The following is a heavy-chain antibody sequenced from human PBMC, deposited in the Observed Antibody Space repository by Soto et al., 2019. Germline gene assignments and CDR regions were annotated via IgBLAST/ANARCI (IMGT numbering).Heavy chain of an antibody. CDR3: ARLFMPTMTKIFDY. D-gene: IGHD4-17*01. CDR1: GDSISSSSYH. Sequence: SETLSLTCTVSGDSISSSSYHWGWIRQPPGKGLEWIGSIYYSGTTYYNPSLKSRVIISVDTSKKQFSLKLSSVTAADTAVYYCARLFMPTMTKIFDYWGQGSLVTVS. J-gene: IGHJ4*02. V-gene: IGHV4-39*01. CDR2: IYYSGTT.